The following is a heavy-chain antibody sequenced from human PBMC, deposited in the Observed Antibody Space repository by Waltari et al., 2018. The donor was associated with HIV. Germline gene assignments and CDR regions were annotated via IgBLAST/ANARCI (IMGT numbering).Heavy chain of an antibody. CDR1: GFTFSSYG. D-gene: IGHD1-26*01. CDR2: ISCDGKSD. Sequence: QVQLVASGGRVVQPGTSQWLSCAASGFTFSSYGIHWVRHVPGKGMQWVALISCDGKSDHYMDSVKGRFNISRDNSKTTAYLQMTSLRVGDTAVYFCARERIVGSNIEGAYHFGLDVWGQGTTVFVSS. J-gene: IGHJ6*01. CDR3: ARERIVGSNIEGAYHFGLDV. V-gene: IGHV3-30*19.